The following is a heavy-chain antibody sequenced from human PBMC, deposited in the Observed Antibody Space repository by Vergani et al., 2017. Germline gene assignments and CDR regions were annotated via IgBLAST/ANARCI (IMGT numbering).Heavy chain of an antibody. CDR2: IYDSRNN. D-gene: IGHD1-14*01. CDR1: GMSISNNNYY. Sequence: QLQLQESGPRLVKPSETLSLTCSLSGMSISNNNYYWGWIRQPPGKGLEWIGSIYDSRNNNYSPSLKSRVSISVDTSKNQFSLNLTSVTAADTAVYYCAGPLPPLARNDVFDIWGHGTLVTVSS. V-gene: IGHV4-39*01. CDR3: AGPLPPLARNDVFDI. J-gene: IGHJ3*02.